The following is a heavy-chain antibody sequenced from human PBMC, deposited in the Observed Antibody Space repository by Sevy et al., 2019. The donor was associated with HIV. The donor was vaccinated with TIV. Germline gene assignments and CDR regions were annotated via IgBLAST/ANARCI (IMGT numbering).Heavy chain of an antibody. J-gene: IGHJ4*02. CDR1: GYTFTSHG. Sequence: ASVKVSCKASGYTFTSHGINWGRQAPGQGLEWMGWISNYNGNTNYAQKFQGRVTLTTDTTTSTASLGLWSLRSDDTAVYYCAREPNADGYNAFDYWGQGTLVTVSS. V-gene: IGHV1-18*04. CDR3: AREPNADGYNAFDY. CDR2: ISNYNGNT. D-gene: IGHD6-25*01.